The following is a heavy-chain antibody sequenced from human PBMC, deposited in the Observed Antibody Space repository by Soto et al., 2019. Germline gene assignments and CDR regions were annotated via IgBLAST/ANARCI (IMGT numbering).Heavy chain of an antibody. Sequence: SVKVSCKTSGGTFSSYGINWVRQAPGQGLEWMGGIIPLFGTANYARKFQGRVTITADDSTSTAYMELSSLRSEDTAVYYCARDGTLYDSTAYYYLYWGQGTLVTVSS. CDR2: IIPLFGTA. CDR3: ARDGTLYDSTAYYYLY. D-gene: IGHD3-22*01. J-gene: IGHJ4*02. CDR1: GGTFSSYG. V-gene: IGHV1-69*13.